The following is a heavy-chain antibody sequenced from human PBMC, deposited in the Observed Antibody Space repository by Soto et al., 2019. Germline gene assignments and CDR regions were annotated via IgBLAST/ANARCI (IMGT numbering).Heavy chain of an antibody. Sequence: SETLSLTCAVSGGSISSYYWTWLRQPPGKGLEWIGYIYYSGSTNYNPSLKSRLTISVDTSKNQFSLKLSSVTAADTAVYYCARPGDFEDYWGQGTLVTVSS. V-gene: IGHV4-59*08. CDR1: GGSISSYY. J-gene: IGHJ4*02. D-gene: IGHD1-26*01. CDR3: ARPGDFEDY. CDR2: IYYSGST.